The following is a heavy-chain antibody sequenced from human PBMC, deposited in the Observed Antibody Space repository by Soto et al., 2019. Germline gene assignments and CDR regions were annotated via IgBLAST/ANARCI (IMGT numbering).Heavy chain of an antibody. D-gene: IGHD3-3*01. Sequence: EVQLLESGGGLVQPGGSLRLSCAASRFTFSSYAMTWVRRAPGKGLEWVSSINGSGRRTYYADSVRGRFTISRDNSKNTLYLQMNSLRAEDTAGYYGAKGDHYYDFQPHDWGQGTLVTVSS. V-gene: IGHV3-23*01. CDR3: AKGDHYYDFQPHD. J-gene: IGHJ4*02. CDR2: INGSGRRT. CDR1: RFTFSSYA.